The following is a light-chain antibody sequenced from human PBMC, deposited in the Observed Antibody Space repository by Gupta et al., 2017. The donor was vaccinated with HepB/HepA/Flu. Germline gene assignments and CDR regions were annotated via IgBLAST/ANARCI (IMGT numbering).Light chain of an antibody. CDR3: QQRSNCT. Sequence: EIVLTQSSATLSLSPGERATLSCRASQSVSSYLAWYQQKPGQAPRLLIYDASHRATGIPARFSGSGPGTDVPLTISSLEPEDFAVYYCQQRSNCTFGGGPKVEI. J-gene: IGKJ4*01. CDR1: QSVSSY. CDR2: DAS. V-gene: IGKV3D-11*02.